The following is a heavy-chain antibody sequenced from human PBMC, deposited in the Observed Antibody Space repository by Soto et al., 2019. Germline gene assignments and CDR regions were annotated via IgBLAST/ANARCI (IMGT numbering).Heavy chain of an antibody. Sequence: QDQLVQSGVEVKKPGASVKVSCKASGYSFTNYGITWVRQAPGQGFEWMGWFSAYNGNTNYAQKFQGRVTMTTDASTSTAYLELRSMRSDDTAVYYCARDRGVATPLAGNTHYYYYMDVWGKGTTVTVSS. J-gene: IGHJ6*03. V-gene: IGHV1-18*01. CDR1: GYSFTNYG. CDR2: FSAYNGNT. D-gene: IGHD6-19*01. CDR3: ARDRGVATPLAGNTHYYYYMDV.